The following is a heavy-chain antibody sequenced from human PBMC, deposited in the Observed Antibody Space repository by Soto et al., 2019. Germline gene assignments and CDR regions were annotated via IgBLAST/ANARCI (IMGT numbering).Heavy chain of an antibody. CDR1: GASVAGGSYY. V-gene: IGHV4-30-4*01. D-gene: IGHD5-12*01. CDR3: ARDTYSGYDFGL. Sequence: SETLSLTCSVSGASVAGGSYYWSWVRQPPGKGLEWIGYIPSRGRPFYNPSLTSRGTISADTSKNQLSLQLTSVTAADTAVYYCARDTYSGYDFGLWGQGTLVTVS. CDR2: IPSRGRP. J-gene: IGHJ4*02.